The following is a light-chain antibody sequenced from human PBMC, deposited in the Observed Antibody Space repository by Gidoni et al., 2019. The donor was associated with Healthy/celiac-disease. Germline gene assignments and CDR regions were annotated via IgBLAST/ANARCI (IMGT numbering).Light chain of an antibody. CDR2: DVS. V-gene: IGLV2-14*01. J-gene: IGLJ2*01. Sequence: QSALTQPASLSVSPGPSITISCTGTSSDVGGYNYVSWYQQHPGKAPKLMIYDVSNRPSGVSNRFSGSKSGNTASLTISGLQAEDEADYYCSSYTSSSTPVFGGGTKLTVL. CDR1: SSDVGGYNY. CDR3: SSYTSSSTPV.